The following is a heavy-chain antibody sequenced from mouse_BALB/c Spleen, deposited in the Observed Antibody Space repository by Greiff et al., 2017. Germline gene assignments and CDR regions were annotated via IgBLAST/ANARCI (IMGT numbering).Heavy chain of an antibody. CDR2: IWAGGST. D-gene: IGHD1-2*01. V-gene: IGHV2-9*02. CDR3: ARVSFITTATDYAMDY. J-gene: IGHJ4*01. Sequence: VQRVESGPGLVAPSQCLSITCTVSGFSLTSYGVHWVRQPPGKGLEWLGVIWAGGSTNYNSALMSRLSISKDNSKSQVFLKMNSLQTDDTAMYYCARVSFITTATDYAMDYWGQGTSVTVSS. CDR1: GFSLTSYG.